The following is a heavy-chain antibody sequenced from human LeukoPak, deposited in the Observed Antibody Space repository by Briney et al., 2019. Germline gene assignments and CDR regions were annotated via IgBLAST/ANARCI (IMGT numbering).Heavy chain of an antibody. J-gene: IGHJ4*02. CDR2: TSSNGGST. CDR3: ASTYHYDSSGYYPFDY. Sequence: GGSLRLSCAASGFTFSSYGMHWVRQAPGKGLEYVSGTSSNGGSTYYADSVKGRFTISRDNSKKMLYLQMSSLRAEDTALYYCASTYHYDSSGYYPFDYWGQGTLVTVSS. CDR1: GFTFSSYG. V-gene: IGHV3-64D*09. D-gene: IGHD3-22*01.